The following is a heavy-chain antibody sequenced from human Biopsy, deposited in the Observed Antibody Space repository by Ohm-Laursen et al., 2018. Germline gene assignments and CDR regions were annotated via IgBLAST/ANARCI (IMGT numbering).Heavy chain of an antibody. V-gene: IGHV4-34*01. CDR1: GESFNGYY. Sequence: TLSLTWPVYGESFNGYYWSWIRQTPGKGLEWIGEIYHSGRTNYNPSLKSRVTISVDTSNNQFSLNVMSVTAADTAVYYCVRGVDYYDPYHYYALDVWGQGTTVTVSS. D-gene: IGHD3-22*01. J-gene: IGHJ6*02. CDR2: IYHSGRT. CDR3: VRGVDYYDPYHYYALDV.